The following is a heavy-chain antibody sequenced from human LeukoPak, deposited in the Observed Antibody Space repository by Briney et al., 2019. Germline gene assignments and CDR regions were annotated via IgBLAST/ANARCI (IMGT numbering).Heavy chain of an antibody. Sequence: QPSETLSLTCTASGGSISSSSYYWGWIRQAPGKGLEWVSVIYGGGSTFYADSVKGRFTISRDNSKNTLYLQMNSLRAEDTAVYYCVRLQDYWGQGTLVTVSS. CDR3: VRLQDY. CDR1: GGSISSSSYY. CDR2: IYGGGST. J-gene: IGHJ4*02. V-gene: IGHV3-53*01.